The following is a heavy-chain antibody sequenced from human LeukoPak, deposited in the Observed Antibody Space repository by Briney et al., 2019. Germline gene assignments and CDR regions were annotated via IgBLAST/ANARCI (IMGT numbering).Heavy chain of an antibody. V-gene: IGHV4-61*02. CDR3: AATYYYDSSGYSDAFDI. CDR1: GGSISSGSYY. J-gene: IGHJ3*02. CDR2: IYTSGST. D-gene: IGHD3-22*01. Sequence: SETLSLTCTVPGGSISSGSYYWSWIRQPAGKGLEWIGRIYTSGSTNYNPSLKSRVTISVDTSKNQFSLKLSSVTAADTAVYYCAATYYYDSSGYSDAFDIWGQGTMVTVSS.